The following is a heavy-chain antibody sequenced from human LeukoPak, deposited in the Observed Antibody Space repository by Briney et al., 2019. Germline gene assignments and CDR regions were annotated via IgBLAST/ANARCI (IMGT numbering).Heavy chain of an antibody. J-gene: IGHJ4*02. D-gene: IGHD3-3*01. CDR1: GFTFSSYW. CDR3: ARDAPGITIFGAG. V-gene: IGHV3-7*01. CDR2: IKKDGSEK. Sequence: GGSLRLSCAASGFTFSSYWMSWVRQAPGKGLEWVANIKKDGSEKYYVDSVKGRFTISRDNAKNSLYLQMNSLRAEDTAVYYCARDAPGITIFGAGWGQGTLVTVSS.